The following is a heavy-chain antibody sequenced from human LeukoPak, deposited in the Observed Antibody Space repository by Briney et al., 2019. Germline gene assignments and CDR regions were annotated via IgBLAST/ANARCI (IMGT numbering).Heavy chain of an antibody. CDR1: GFTFSSYW. CDR2: IKQDGSEK. Sequence: GGSLRLSCAASGFTFSSYWMTWVRQAPGKGLEWVANIKQDGSEKYYVDSAEGRFTISRDNAKNSLYLQMNSLRAEDTAVYYCARMSSSSWFVCDYWGQGTLVTVYS. J-gene: IGHJ4*02. D-gene: IGHD6-13*01. CDR3: ARMSSSSWFVCDY. V-gene: IGHV3-7*01.